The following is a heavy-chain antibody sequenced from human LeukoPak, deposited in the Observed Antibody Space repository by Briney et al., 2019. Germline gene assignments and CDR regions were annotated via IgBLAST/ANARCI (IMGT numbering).Heavy chain of an antibody. D-gene: IGHD6-19*01. CDR2: ISGSGDST. Sequence: GGSLRLSCAASGFTFSTYAVNWVRQAPGKGLEWVSTISGSGDSTYYADSVKGRFTISRDNSKNTLYLQMNSLRGDDTAVYYCAKDPRVAVAGPIDYWGQGTLVTVSS. J-gene: IGHJ4*02. V-gene: IGHV3-23*01. CDR1: GFTFSTYA. CDR3: AKDPRVAVAGPIDY.